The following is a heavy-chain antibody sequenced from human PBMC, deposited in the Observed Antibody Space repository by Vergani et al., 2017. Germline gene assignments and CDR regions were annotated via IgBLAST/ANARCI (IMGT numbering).Heavy chain of an antibody. J-gene: IGHJ5*02. V-gene: IGHV3-23*01. D-gene: IGHD3-3*01. CDR3: ARDFWSGLNPGNWFDP. CDR2: ISGSGGST. CDR1: GFTFSSYA. Sequence: EVQLLESGGGLVQPGGSLRLSCAASGFTFSSYAMSWVRQAPGKGLEWVSAISGSGGSTYYADSVKGRFTISRDNAKNSLYLQMNSLRAEDTAVYYCARDFWSGLNPGNWFDPWGQGTLVTVSS.